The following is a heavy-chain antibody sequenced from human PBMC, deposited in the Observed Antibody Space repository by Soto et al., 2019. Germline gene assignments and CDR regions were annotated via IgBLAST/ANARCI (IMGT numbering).Heavy chain of an antibody. CDR3: AKISPMPVMVRGVIPAFDY. D-gene: IGHD3-10*01. CDR1: GFTFSSYA. V-gene: IGHV3-23*01. J-gene: IGHJ4*02. CDR2: ISGSGGST. Sequence: GGSLRLSCAAAGFTFSSYAMSWVRPAPGKGLEWVSAISGSGGSTYYADSVKGRFTISRDNSKNTLYLQMNSLRAEDTAVYYCAKISPMPVMVRGVIPAFDYWGQGTLVTVSS.